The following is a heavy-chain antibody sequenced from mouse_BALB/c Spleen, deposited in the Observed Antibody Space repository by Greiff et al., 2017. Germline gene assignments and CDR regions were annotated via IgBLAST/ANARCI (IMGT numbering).Heavy chain of an antibody. CDR2: IYPGDGDT. V-gene: IGHV1-80*01. CDR1: GYAFSSYW. D-gene: IGHD2-1*01. J-gene: IGHJ3*01. Sequence: LVESGAELVRPGSSVKISCKASGYAFSSYWMNWVKQRPGQGLEWIGQIYPGDGDTNYNGKFKGKATLTADKSSSTAYMQLSSLTSEDSAVYFCVIYYGNYGWFAYWGQGTLVTVSA. CDR3: VIYYGNYGWFAY.